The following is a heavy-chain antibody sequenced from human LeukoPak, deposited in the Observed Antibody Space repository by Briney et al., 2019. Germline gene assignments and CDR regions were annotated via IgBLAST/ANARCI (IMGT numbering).Heavy chain of an antibody. CDR2: IRTSGDNT. J-gene: IGHJ5*02. CDR3: AKCVTGWPNWFDP. V-gene: IGHV3-23*01. Sequence: PGGSLRLSCAASGFTFSNYAMSWVRQAPGKGLEWVSTIRTSGDNTYYADSVKGRFTISRDNSKNTLYLQMISLGAEDTALYYCAKCVTGWPNWFDPWGQGTLVTVSS. CDR1: GFTFSNYA. D-gene: IGHD6-19*01.